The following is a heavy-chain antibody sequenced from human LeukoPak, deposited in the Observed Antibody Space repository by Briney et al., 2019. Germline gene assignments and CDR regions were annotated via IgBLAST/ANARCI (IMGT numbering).Heavy chain of an antibody. CDR3: ARLDYDILTGLDAFDI. Sequence: ASVKVSCKASGYTFTSYGISWVRQAPGQGLEWMGWISAYNGNTNYAQKLQGRVTMTTDTSTSTAYMELRSPRSDDTAVYYCARLDYDILTGLDAFDIWGQGTMVTVSS. J-gene: IGHJ3*02. CDR1: GYTFTSYG. CDR2: ISAYNGNT. D-gene: IGHD3-9*01. V-gene: IGHV1-18*01.